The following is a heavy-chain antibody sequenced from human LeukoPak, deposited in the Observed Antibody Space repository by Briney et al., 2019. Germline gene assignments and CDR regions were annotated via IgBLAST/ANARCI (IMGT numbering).Heavy chain of an antibody. CDR1: GFTVSGNY. J-gene: IGHJ3*02. CDR3: ARVFWEKDGFIGAFDI. CDR2: IYSGDST. V-gene: IGHV3-66*01. Sequence: GGSLRLSCAASGFTVSGNYMSWVRQAPGKGLEWVSIIYSGDSTYYEDSVKGRFTISRDSSKNTLYLQMNSLRAEDTAVYYCARVFWEKDGFIGAFDIWGQGTMVTVSS. D-gene: IGHD3-3*01.